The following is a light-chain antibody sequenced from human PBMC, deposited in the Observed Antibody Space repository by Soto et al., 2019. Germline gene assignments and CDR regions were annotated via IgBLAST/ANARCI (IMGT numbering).Light chain of an antibody. CDR3: QEYNKWPPTFT. Sequence: EIVMTQSPATLSVSPGERATLSCRASQSVSINLAWYQLKPGQAPRLLIFGAYTRATGIPARFSGSGSGTEFTLTISSLQSEDFAVYYCQEYNKWPPTFTFGQGTKLEIK. CDR1: QSVSIN. CDR2: GAY. V-gene: IGKV3-15*01. J-gene: IGKJ2*01.